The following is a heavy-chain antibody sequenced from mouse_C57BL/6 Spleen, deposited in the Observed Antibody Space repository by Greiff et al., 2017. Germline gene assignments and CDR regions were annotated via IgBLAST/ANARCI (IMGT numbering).Heavy chain of an antibody. D-gene: IGHD2-3*01. CDR1: GFTFSDYY. V-gene: IGHV5-16*01. CDR2: INYDGSST. Sequence: EVKLMESEGGLVQPGSSMKLSCTASGFTFSDYYMAWVRQVPEKGLEWVANINYDGSSTYYLDSLKSRFIISRDNAKNILYLQMSSLKSEDTATYYCASLYDGYYFDYWGQGTTLTVSS. CDR3: ASLYDGYYFDY. J-gene: IGHJ2*01.